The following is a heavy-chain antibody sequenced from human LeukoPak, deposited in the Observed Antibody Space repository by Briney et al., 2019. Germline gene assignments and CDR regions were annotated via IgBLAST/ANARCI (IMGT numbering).Heavy chain of an antibody. CDR3: ASTRYCSGGSCAEGVDY. D-gene: IGHD2-15*01. J-gene: IGHJ4*02. V-gene: IGHV3-48*01. Sequence: GGSLRLSCAASGFTFSSYSMNWVRQAPGKGLEWVSYISSSSSTIYYADSVKGRFTISRDNAKNSLYLQMNSLRAEDTAVYYCASTRYCSGGSCAEGVDYWGQGTPVTVSS. CDR1: GFTFSSYS. CDR2: ISSSSSTI.